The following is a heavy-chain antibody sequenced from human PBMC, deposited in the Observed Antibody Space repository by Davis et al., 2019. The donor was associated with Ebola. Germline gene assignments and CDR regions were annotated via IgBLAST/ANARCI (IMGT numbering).Heavy chain of an antibody. V-gene: IGHV1-18*04. D-gene: IGHD4-17*01. CDR2: ISAYNGNT. Sequence: ASVKVSCKASGYTFTSYGISWVRQAPGQGLAWMGWISAYNGNTHNAQKLQGRVTMTRDTPISTAYMELSRLRSDDTAVYYCARGGDYGDLDFDYWGQGTLVTVSS. J-gene: IGHJ4*02. CDR1: GYTFTSYG. CDR3: ARGGDYGDLDFDY.